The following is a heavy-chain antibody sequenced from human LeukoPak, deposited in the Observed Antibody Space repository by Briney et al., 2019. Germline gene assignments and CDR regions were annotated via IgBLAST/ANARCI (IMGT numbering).Heavy chain of an antibody. J-gene: IGHJ4*02. Sequence: GSLRILCAAPGFTFSSHAIHWVRQGSGKGLEWVAVISYDGSNKYYADSVKGRFTISRDNSKNTLYLQMNSLRAEDTAVYYCAKGGVPVVSPAVNWGQGTLVTVSS. CDR1: GFTFSSHA. D-gene: IGHD2-2*01. V-gene: IGHV3-30-3*01. CDR2: ISYDGSNK. CDR3: AKGGVPVVSPAVN.